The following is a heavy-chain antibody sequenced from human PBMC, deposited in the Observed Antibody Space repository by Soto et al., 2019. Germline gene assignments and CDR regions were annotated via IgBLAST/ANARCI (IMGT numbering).Heavy chain of an antibody. D-gene: IGHD2-2*02. CDR3: ARHVSSSTSCYNVAVFNWFDP. CDR2: IYYSGST. J-gene: IGHJ5*02. V-gene: IGHV4-39*01. Sequence: PSETLSLTCTVSGGSISSSSYYWGWIRQPPGKGLEWIGSIYYSGSTYYNPSLKSRVTISVDTSKNQFSLKLSSVTAAETAVYYCARHVSSSTSCYNVAVFNWFDPWGHVALVPI. CDR1: GGSISSSSYY.